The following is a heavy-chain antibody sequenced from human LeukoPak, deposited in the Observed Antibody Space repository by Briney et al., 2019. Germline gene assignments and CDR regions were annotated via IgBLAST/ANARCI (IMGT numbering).Heavy chain of an antibody. J-gene: IGHJ5*02. CDR3: VRDRAATQAWAELDL. CDR2: IYIDGRT. CDR1: GASVTDTL. D-gene: IGHD6-25*01. V-gene: IGHV3-66*02. Sequence: GGSLRLSCTLSGASVTDTLIDWVRQAPGKGPEWVALIYIDGRTVYTDSVKGRFTISRDNSKNMVYLQMNSVRSEDAALYYCVRDRAATQAWAELDLWGQGTLVTVSS.